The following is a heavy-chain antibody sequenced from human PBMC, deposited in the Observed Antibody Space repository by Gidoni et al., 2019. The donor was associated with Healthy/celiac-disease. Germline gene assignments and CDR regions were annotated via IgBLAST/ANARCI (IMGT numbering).Heavy chain of an antibody. D-gene: IGHD3-10*01. V-gene: IGHV4-59*01. CDR3: ARDGFTMLKMGFDP. CDR1: GGSISSYY. CDR2: IYYSGST. Sequence: QVQLQESGPGLVKPSETLSLTCTVSGGSISSYYWSWIRQPPGTGLEWIGYIYYSGSTNYNPSLKSRVTISVDTSKNQFSLKLSSVTAADTAVYYCARDGFTMLKMGFDPWGQGTLVTVSS. J-gene: IGHJ5*02.